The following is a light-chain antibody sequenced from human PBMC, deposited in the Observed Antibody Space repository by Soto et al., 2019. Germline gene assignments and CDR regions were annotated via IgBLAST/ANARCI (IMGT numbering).Light chain of an antibody. CDR2: DAS. Sequence: PGDRATLSCRASQSVSSYLAWYQQKPGQAPRLLIYDASNRATGIPARFSGSGSGTDFTLTISRLEPEDFAVYYCQQYGSSPTFGQGTRLEIK. CDR1: QSVSSY. CDR3: QQYGSSPT. J-gene: IGKJ5*01. V-gene: IGKV3-20*01.